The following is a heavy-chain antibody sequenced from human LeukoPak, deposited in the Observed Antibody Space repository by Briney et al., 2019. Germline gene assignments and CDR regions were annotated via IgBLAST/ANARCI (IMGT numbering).Heavy chain of an antibody. CDR2: IRYDGSNK. CDR3: AKDDGNYGDY. J-gene: IGHJ4*02. V-gene: IGHV3-30*02. CDR1: GFTFSSYG. Sequence: GGSLRLSCAASGFTFSSYGMHWVRQAPGKGLEWVAFIRYDGSNKYYADSVKGRFTISRDNSENTLYLQMNSLRVEDTAVYYCAKDDGNYGDYWGQGALVTVSS.